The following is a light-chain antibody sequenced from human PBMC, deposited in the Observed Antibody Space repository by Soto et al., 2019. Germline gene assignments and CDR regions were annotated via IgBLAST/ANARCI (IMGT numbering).Light chain of an antibody. CDR2: GAS. J-gene: IGKJ5*01. CDR3: QQRSNWPPIT. CDR1: QSVSSN. V-gene: IGKV3-11*01. Sequence: EIVMTQSPATLSVSPGERATLSCRASQSVSSNLAWYQQRPGQAPRLLIYGASRRATGTPARFSGSGSGTDFTLTISSLEPEDFAVYYCQQRSNWPPITFGQGTRLEIK.